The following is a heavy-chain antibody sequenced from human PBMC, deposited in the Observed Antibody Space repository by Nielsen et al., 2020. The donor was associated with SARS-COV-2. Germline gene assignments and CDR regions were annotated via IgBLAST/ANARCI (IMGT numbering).Heavy chain of an antibody. V-gene: IGHV4-31*03. CDR2: IFHSGLT. J-gene: IGHJ3*02. D-gene: IGHD3-9*01. CDR1: GGSISSHNYY. Sequence: LSLTCTVSGGSISSHNYYWSWLRQHPGKGLEWIGYIFHSGLTYDNPSLKNRLIMSVDTSKNQFSLKLNSVTAADTAVYYCARATLTGYYNDAFDIWGQGTMVIVSS. CDR3: ARATLTGYYNDAFDI.